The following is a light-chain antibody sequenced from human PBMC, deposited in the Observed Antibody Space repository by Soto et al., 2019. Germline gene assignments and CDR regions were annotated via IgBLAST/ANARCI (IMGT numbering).Light chain of an antibody. V-gene: IGLV1-51*02. CDR3: GAWDSSLSSWV. J-gene: IGLJ3*02. CDR2: ENN. CDR1: SSNIGNNY. Sequence: QSVLTQPPSVSAAPGQTVTISCSGSSSNIGNNYVSWYQQFPGTAPKLLIYENNRRPSGIPDRFSGSKSGPSATLGITGLQTGDEADYYCGAWDSSLSSWVFGGGTKLTVL.